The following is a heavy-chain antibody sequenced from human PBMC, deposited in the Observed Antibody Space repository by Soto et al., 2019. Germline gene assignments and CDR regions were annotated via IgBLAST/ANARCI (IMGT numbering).Heavy chain of an antibody. D-gene: IGHD6-19*01. J-gene: IGHJ4*02. CDR1: GFTFSSYA. Sequence: PGGSLRLSCAASGFTFSSYAMSWVRQAQGKGLEWVSAISGSGGSTYYADSVKGRFTISRDNSKNTLYLQMNSLRAEDTAVYYCAKGSRSGWYVKYYFDYWGQGTLVTVSS. V-gene: IGHV3-23*01. CDR3: AKGSRSGWYVKYYFDY. CDR2: ISGSGGST.